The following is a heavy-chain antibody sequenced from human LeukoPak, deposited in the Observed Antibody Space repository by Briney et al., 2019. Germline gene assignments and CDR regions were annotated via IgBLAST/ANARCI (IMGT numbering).Heavy chain of an antibody. J-gene: IGHJ4*02. D-gene: IGHD6-19*01. CDR1: GYRFTSYY. CDR2: INPSDGDR. V-gene: IGHV1-46*01. Sequence: GASVKVSCKALGYRFTSYYLHWVRQAPGQRLEWLGKINPSDGDRSYTQQFQGRVTMTRDTSTNTVYMELSSLRSDDTAVYYCASHSSGWRQTYFDFWGQGTLVTVSS. CDR3: ASHSSGWRQTYFDF.